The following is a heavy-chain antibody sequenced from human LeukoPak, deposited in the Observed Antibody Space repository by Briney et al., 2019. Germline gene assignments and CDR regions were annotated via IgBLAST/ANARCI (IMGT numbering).Heavy chain of an antibody. CDR3: ARARLGIAVAGGHNWFDP. D-gene: IGHD6-19*01. Sequence: GGSLRLSCAASGFTFSSYAMHWVRQAPGKGLEWVAVISYNGSNKYYADSVKGRFTISRDNSKNTLYLQMNSLRAEDTAVYYCARARLGIAVAGGHNWFDPWGQGTLVTVSS. CDR1: GFTFSSYA. CDR2: ISYNGSNK. V-gene: IGHV3-30*04. J-gene: IGHJ5*02.